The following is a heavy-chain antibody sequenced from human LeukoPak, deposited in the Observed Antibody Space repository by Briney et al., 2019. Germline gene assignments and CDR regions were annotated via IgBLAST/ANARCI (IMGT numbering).Heavy chain of an antibody. D-gene: IGHD2-15*01. J-gene: IGHJ3*02. V-gene: IGHV3-11*01. CDR1: GFTFSDYY. Sequence: GGSLRLSCAASGFTFSDYYMSWIRQAPGKGLEWVSYISSSGSTIYYADSVKGRFTISRDNAKNSLYLQMNSLRAEDTAVYYCARDSPPYCSGGSCYPPADAFDIWGQGTMVTVSS. CDR3: ARDSPPYCSGGSCYPPADAFDI. CDR2: ISSSGSTI.